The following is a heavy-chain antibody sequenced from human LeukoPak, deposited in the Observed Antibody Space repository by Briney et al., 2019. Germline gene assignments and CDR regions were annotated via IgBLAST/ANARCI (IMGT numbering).Heavy chain of an antibody. CDR2: ISGSGSST. CDR1: GFIFNNYA. Sequence: GGSLRLSCAASGFIFNNYAMTWVRLAPGRGLEWVSGISGSGSSTCYADSVKGRFGISRDNSKNALYLQMNSLRAEDTAEYYCAKLGNDNVWGTYRDNWFDPWGQGTLVIVSS. J-gene: IGHJ5*02. V-gene: IGHV3-23*01. D-gene: IGHD3-16*02. CDR3: AKLGNDNVWGTYRDNWFDP.